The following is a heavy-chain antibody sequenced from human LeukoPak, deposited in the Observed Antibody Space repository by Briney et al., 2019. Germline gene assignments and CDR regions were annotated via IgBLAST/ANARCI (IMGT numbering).Heavy chain of an antibody. CDR1: GFTFSSYS. V-gene: IGHV3-21*01. CDR2: ISSSSYI. Sequence: GGSLRLSCAASGFTFSSYSMNWVRQAPGKGLEWVSSISSSSYIYYADSVKGRFTISRDNAKNSLYLQMNSLRAEDTAVYYCARDQRKYYYDSSGYYHFDYWGQGTLVTVSS. CDR3: ARDQRKYYYDSSGYYHFDY. D-gene: IGHD3-22*01. J-gene: IGHJ4*02.